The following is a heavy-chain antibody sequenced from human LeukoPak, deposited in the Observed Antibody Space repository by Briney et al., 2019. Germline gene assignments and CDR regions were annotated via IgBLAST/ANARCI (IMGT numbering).Heavy chain of an antibody. CDR3: ARARLYYDSSGYFFRYYGMDV. J-gene: IGHJ6*02. CDR1: GGSISSGGSS. Sequence: SETLSLTCAVSGGSISSGGSSWSWIRQPPGKGLEWIGYIYHSGSTYYNPSLKSRVTISVDRSKNQFSLKLSSVTAADTAVYYCARARLYYDSSGYFFRYYGMDVWGQGTTVTVSS. CDR2: IYHSGST. D-gene: IGHD3-22*01. V-gene: IGHV4-30-2*01.